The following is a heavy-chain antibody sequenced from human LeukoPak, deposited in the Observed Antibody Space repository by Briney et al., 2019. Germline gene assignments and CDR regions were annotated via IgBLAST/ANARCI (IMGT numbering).Heavy chain of an antibody. D-gene: IGHD3-22*01. V-gene: IGHV3-53*01. CDR1: GFTVSINY. J-gene: IGHJ4*02. CDR3: ASIPTMGDYDSSGYYYGPSSDY. Sequence: GGSLRLSCAASGFTVSINYMSWVRQAPGKGLEWVSVIYSGGSTYYADSVKGRFTISRDNSKNTLYLQMNSLRAEDTAVYYCASIPTMGDYDSSGYYYGPSSDYWGQGTLVTVSS. CDR2: IYSGGST.